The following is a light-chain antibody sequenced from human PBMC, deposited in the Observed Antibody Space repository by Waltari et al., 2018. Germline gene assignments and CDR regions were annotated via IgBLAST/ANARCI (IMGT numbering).Light chain of an antibody. Sequence: EILMTQSPDTLSVSPGEGATLSCRASQSISRNLAWYQQKPGQAPRLLIYGASTRAAGVPARFSGSGSGTEFTLTISSLQSEDFAVYYCQQYNNWRTFGQGTKLEIK. V-gene: IGKV3-15*01. CDR3: QQYNNWRT. CDR1: QSISRN. CDR2: GAS. J-gene: IGKJ2*01.